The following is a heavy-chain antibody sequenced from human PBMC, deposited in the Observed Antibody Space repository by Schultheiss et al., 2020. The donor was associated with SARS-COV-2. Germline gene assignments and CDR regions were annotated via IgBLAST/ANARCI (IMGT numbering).Heavy chain of an antibody. CDR1: GFTFSSYA. Sequence: GGSLRLSCAASGFTFSSYAMSWVRQAPGKGLEWVSAISGSGGSTYYADSVKGRFTISRDNSKNTLYLQMNSLRAEDTAVYYCAKDLTTYYYDSSGYYPSWFDPWGQGTLVTVSS. CDR2: ISGSGGST. D-gene: IGHD3-22*01. J-gene: IGHJ5*02. V-gene: IGHV3-23*01. CDR3: AKDLTTYYYDSSGYYPSWFDP.